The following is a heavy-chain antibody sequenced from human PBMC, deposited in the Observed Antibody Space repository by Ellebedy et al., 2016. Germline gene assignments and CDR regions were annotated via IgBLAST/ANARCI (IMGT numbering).Heavy chain of an antibody. Sequence: SETLSLTXTVSGGSISSYYWTWIRQPPGKGLEWIGYIYYNGGTKYNPSLTSRVTISVDTSKNQFSLKLSSVTAADTAVYYCARWPPRYWGQGTLVTVSS. V-gene: IGHV4-59*12. D-gene: IGHD5-12*01. J-gene: IGHJ4*02. CDR1: GGSISSYY. CDR2: IYYNGGT. CDR3: ARWPPRY.